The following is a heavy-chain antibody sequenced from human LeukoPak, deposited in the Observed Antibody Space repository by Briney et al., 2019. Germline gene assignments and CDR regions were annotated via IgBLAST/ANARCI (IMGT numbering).Heavy chain of an antibody. CDR1: GGSISSGSVY. Sequence: SETLSLTCTVSGGSISSGSVYWSWIRQPAGKGLEWIGRIYSSGDTNYNPSLKSRVTISVDTSKNQFSLKLSSVTAADTAVYYCARHTRYHATAPPYFGYWGQGTLVTVSS. V-gene: IGHV4-61*02. D-gene: IGHD1-14*01. CDR3: ARHTRYHATAPPYFGY. CDR2: IYSSGDT. J-gene: IGHJ4*02.